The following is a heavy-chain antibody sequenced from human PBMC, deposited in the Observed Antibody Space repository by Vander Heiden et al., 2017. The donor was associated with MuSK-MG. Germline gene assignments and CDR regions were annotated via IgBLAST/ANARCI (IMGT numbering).Heavy chain of an antibody. V-gene: IGHV4-34*01. D-gene: IGHD6-19*01. CDR2: INHSGST. Sequence: VQLQQWGSGLLNPSETLSLTCSVSVGSFSGYYWSWIRQPPGKGLEWIVEINHSGSTNYNPSLKSRVTISVDTSKNQFSLKLSSVTAADTAVYYCARGAVAGEYYYYYMDVWGKGTTVTVSS. CDR3: ARGAVAGEYYYYYMDV. J-gene: IGHJ6*03. CDR1: VGSFSGYY.